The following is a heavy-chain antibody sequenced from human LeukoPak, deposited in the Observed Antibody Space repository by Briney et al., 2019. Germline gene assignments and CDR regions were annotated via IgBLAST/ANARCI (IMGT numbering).Heavy chain of an antibody. CDR3: TPEVWELQGASDI. D-gene: IGHD1-26*01. V-gene: IGHV3-7*01. J-gene: IGHJ3*02. Sequence: PGGSLRLSCAASGFPFNTYWMSWVRKAPGKGVEWVANIEEDGSEEHYVDSVKGRFTISRDNAKNSLYLQMNSLTAADTALYYCTPEVWELQGASDIWGQGTMVTVSS. CDR2: IEEDGSEE. CDR1: GFPFNTYW.